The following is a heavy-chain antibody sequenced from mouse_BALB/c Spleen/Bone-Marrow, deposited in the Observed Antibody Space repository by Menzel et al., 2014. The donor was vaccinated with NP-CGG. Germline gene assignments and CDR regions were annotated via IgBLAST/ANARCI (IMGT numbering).Heavy chain of an antibody. CDR2: INVNGDTT. D-gene: IGHD2-4*01. J-gene: IGHJ3*01. Sequence: EVQLQESGGGLVQPGGSLKLSCAASGFTFSNYGMSWVRQTPDKRLEMIATINVNGDTTYHPDSVKGRFTISRDNAKNTLYLQMSSLKSEDTAMYYCARGYDYSSWFAYWGQGTLVTVSA. CDR3: ARGYDYSSWFAY. CDR1: GFTFSNYG. V-gene: IGHV5-6-3*01.